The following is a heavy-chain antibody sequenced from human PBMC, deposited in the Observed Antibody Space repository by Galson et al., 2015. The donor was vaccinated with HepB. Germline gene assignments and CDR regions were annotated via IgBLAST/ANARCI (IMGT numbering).Heavy chain of an antibody. J-gene: IGHJ3*02. Sequence: SLRLSCAASGFTFSDYYMSWIRPAPGKGLEWVSYISSSGSTIYYADSVKGRFTISRDNAKNSLYLQMNSLRAEDTAVYYCARCGLNCSGGSCYWIHAFDIWGQGTMVTVSS. CDR1: GFTFSDYY. D-gene: IGHD2-15*01. V-gene: IGHV3-11*01. CDR3: ARCGLNCSGGSCYWIHAFDI. CDR2: ISSSGSTI.